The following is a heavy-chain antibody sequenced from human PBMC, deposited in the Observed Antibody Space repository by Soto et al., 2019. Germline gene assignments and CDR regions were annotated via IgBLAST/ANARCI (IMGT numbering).Heavy chain of an antibody. Sequence: SETLSLTCAVSGGSISSGGYSWSWIRQPPGKGLEWIGYIYHSGSTYYNPSLKSRVTISVDRSKNQFSLKLSSVTAADTAVYYCARARVLRYFDWVRGAFDIWGQGTMVTVSS. D-gene: IGHD3-9*01. V-gene: IGHV4-30-2*01. CDR3: ARARVLRYFDWVRGAFDI. CDR2: IYHSGST. CDR1: GGSISSGGYS. J-gene: IGHJ3*02.